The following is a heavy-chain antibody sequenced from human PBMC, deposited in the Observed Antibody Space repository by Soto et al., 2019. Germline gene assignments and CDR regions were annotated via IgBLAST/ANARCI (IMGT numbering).Heavy chain of an antibody. CDR3: ARDQPPRIAVAGRAGFYYYGMDV. Sequence: QVQLVESGGGVVQPGRSLRLSCAASGFTFSSYGMHWVRQAPGKGLEWVAVIWYDGSNKYYADSVKGRFTISRDNSKNTLYLQMNSLRAEDTAVYYRARDQPPRIAVAGRAGFYYYGMDVWGQGTTVTVSS. D-gene: IGHD6-19*01. V-gene: IGHV3-33*01. CDR2: IWYDGSNK. J-gene: IGHJ6*02. CDR1: GFTFSSYG.